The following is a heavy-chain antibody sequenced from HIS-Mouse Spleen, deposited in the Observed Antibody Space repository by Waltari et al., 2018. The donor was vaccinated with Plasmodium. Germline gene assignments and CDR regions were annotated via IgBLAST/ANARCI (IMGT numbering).Heavy chain of an antibody. CDR3: ARGVGYSSSWYWFDP. V-gene: IGHV4-38-2*02. CDR2: IYHSGST. Sequence: QVQLQESGPGLVKPSETLSLTCTVSGYSISSGSYWGWIRQPPGKGLDWIGSIYHSGSTYYNPSLKSRVTISVDTSKNQFSRKLSSVTAADTAVYYCARGVGYSSSWYWFDPWGQGTLVTVSS. D-gene: IGHD6-13*01. J-gene: IGHJ5*02. CDR1: GYSISSGSY.